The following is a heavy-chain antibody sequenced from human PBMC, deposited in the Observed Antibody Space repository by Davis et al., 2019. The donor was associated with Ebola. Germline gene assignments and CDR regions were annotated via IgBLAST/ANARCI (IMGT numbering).Heavy chain of an antibody. J-gene: IGHJ4*02. CDR1: GFTLSSYG. Sequence: GGSLRLSCAPSGFTLSSYGMHWVRQAPGKGLEWVAGISNNGGNKYYADSVKGRFTISRDNSKNALYLQMNSLRGEDTAVYYCAKTLVREVMVYASYFDYWGQGTLVTVSS. CDR2: ISNNGGNK. CDR3: AKTLVREVMVYASYFDY. D-gene: IGHD2-8*01. V-gene: IGHV3-30*18.